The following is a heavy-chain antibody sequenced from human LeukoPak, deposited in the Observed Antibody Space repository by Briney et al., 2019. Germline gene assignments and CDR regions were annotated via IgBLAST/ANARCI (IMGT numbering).Heavy chain of an antibody. D-gene: IGHD1-26*01. Sequence: ASVKVSCKASGYTFTSYYIHLVRQAPGQGLEWMGIINPSGGSTSYAQKFRDRLTMTRDTSTSTLYMELSSLRSEDTAVYYCAREPPPSHSGGREYYFDYWGQGTLVTVSS. V-gene: IGHV1-46*01. J-gene: IGHJ4*02. CDR3: AREPPPSHSGGREYYFDY. CDR1: GYTFTSYY. CDR2: INPSGGST.